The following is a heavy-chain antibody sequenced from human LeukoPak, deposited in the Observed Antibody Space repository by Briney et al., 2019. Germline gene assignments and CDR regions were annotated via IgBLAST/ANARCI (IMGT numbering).Heavy chain of an antibody. Sequence: GGSLRLSCAASGFTFSSYAMSWVRQAPGKGLEWVSAISGGGGTTYYADSVKGRFTISRDNSKNTLYVQMNSLRAEDTAVYYCAKDKEGGSFDYWGQGTLVTVSS. J-gene: IGHJ4*02. CDR1: GFTFSSYA. CDR3: AKDKEGGSFDY. CDR2: ISGGGGTT. V-gene: IGHV3-23*01. D-gene: IGHD1-26*01.